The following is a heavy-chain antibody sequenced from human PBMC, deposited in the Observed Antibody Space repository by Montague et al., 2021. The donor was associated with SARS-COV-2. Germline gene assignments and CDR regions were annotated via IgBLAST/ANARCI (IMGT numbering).Heavy chain of an antibody. CDR1: GGSFGGYY. V-gene: IGHV4-34*01. Sequence: SETLSLTCAVYGGSFGGYYWSWIRRPPGKGLEWIGEINDSGSIKYNPSLRSRFIMSVDRSKNQVSLKVNAVTAADTAVYFCARQYCGDTNCYRREYYFDQWGQGTLVTVSS. D-gene: IGHD2-2*02. CDR2: INDSGSI. J-gene: IGHJ4*02. CDR3: ARQYCGDTNCYRREYYFDQ.